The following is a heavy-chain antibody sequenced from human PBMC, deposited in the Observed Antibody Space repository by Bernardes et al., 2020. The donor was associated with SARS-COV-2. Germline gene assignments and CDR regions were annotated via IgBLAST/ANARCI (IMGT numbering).Heavy chain of an antibody. J-gene: IGHJ4*02. CDR1: GFSVGTNY. V-gene: IGHV3-66*02. D-gene: IGHD3-22*01. Sequence: GSLRLSCAASGFSVGTNYVTWVRQAPGKGLEWVSVIAGGGSIYYADPVKGRFAISRDNSKNTVFLQMNRLRAEDTAVYYCARGMESGYLAPYFFDYWGQGALVTVSS. CDR3: ARGMESGYLAPYFFDY. CDR2: IAGGGSI.